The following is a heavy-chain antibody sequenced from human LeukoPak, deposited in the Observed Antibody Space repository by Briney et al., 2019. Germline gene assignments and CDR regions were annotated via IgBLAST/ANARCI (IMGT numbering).Heavy chain of an antibody. CDR3: ARLKAYYDFWSGSPNGYYFDY. CDR2: IYYSGST. CDR1: GGSISSSSYY. J-gene: IGHJ4*02. Sequence: PSETLSLTCTVSGGSISSSSYYWGWIRQPPGKGLEWIGSIYYSGSTYYNPSLKSRVTISVDTSKNQFSLKLSSVTAADTAVYYCARLKAYYDFWSGSPNGYYFDYWGQGTLVTVSS. D-gene: IGHD3-3*01. V-gene: IGHV4-39*01.